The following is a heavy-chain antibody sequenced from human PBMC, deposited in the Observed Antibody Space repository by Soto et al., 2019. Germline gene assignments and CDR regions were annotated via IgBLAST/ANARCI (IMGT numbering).Heavy chain of an antibody. CDR2: ISSSSSTI. D-gene: IGHD2-2*01. CDR1: GFTFSSYS. CDR3: ARDRHWKYCSSTSCYAGDAFDI. J-gene: IGHJ3*02. V-gene: IGHV3-48*01. Sequence: EVQLVESGGGLVQPGGSLRLSCAASGFTFSSYSMNWVRQAPGKGLEWVSYISSSSSTIYYADSVKGRFTISRDNAKNSLYLQMNSLRAEDTAVYYCARDRHWKYCSSTSCYAGDAFDIWGQGTMVTVSS.